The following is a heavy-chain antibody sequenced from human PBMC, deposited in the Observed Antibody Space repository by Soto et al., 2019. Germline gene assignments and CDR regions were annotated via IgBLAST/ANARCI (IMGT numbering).Heavy chain of an antibody. V-gene: IGHV3-23*01. CDR1: GFTFSSYA. CDR3: ATQYYDFWSGYYTGRNWFDP. CDR2: ISGSGGST. D-gene: IGHD3-3*01. J-gene: IGHJ5*02. Sequence: EVQLLESGGGLVQPGGSLRLSCAASGFTFSSYAMSWVRQAPGKGLEWVSAISGSGGSTYYADSVKGRFTISRDNSKNTLYLQMNSLRAEDTAVYYCATQYYDFWSGYYTGRNWFDPWGQGTLVTVSS.